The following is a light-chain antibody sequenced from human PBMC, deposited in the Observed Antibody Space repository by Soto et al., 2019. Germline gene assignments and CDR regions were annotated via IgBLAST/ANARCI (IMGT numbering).Light chain of an antibody. V-gene: IGLV1-44*01. Sequence: QAVVTQPPSASGTPGQSVTISCSGSSSNIGDNTVNWYQQLPGTAPKLLMYSNDQRWSGGPDRFSGSKSGTSASLAISGLQSEDEADYYCAVWDDSLDGVVFGGGTKLTVL. CDR3: AVWDDSLDGVV. CDR1: SSNIGDNT. J-gene: IGLJ2*01. CDR2: SND.